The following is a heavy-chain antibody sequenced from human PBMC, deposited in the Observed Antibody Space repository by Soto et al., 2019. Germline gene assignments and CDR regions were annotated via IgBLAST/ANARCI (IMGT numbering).Heavy chain of an antibody. CDR2: IIPIIGIA. Sequence: QVQLVPCGAEVKKPGSSVKVSCKASGDTFSSYTISWVRQAPGQGLEWMGRIIPIIGIAKYAQKFQGRITITADQSTRPAYIEMSSLRSEETGVEYLARTHMPTVLWGCFDLLGRGTLGPGSS. CDR1: GDTFSSYT. J-gene: IGHJ2*01. V-gene: IGHV1-69*02. CDR3: ARTHMPTVLWGCFDL. D-gene: IGHD4-17*01.